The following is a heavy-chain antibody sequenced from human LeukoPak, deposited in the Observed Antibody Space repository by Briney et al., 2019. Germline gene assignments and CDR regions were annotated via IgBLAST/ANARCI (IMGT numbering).Heavy chain of an antibody. D-gene: IGHD3-10*01. CDR3: ARVRITMVRGVMRFDP. J-gene: IGHJ5*02. CDR2: IYHSGST. V-gene: IGHV4-38-2*02. Sequence: SETLSLTCTVSGYSISSGYYWGWIRQPPGKGLEWIGSIYHSGSTYYNPSLKSRVTISVDTSKNQFSLKLSSVTAADTAVYYCARVRITMVRGVMRFDPWDQGTLVTVSS. CDR1: GYSISSGYY.